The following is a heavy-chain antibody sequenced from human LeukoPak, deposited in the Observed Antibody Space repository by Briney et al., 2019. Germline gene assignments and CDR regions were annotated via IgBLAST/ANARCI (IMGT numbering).Heavy chain of an antibody. Sequence: PGGSLRLSCVASGINISTYAMTWVRQAPGEGLEWVSAISGSGGSTYYADSVKGRFTISRDNSKNTLYLQMNSLRAEDTAVYYCAKDRISLDYWGQGTLVTVPS. CDR3: AKDRISLDY. CDR2: ISGSGGST. V-gene: IGHV3-23*01. J-gene: IGHJ4*02. CDR1: GINISTYA.